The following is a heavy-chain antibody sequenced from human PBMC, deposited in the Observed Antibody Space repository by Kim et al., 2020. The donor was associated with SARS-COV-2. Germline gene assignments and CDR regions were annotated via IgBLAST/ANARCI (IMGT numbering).Heavy chain of an antibody. Sequence: NYHPSLKSRVTMSVDTSKNQFSLKVNSVTAADTAVYYCARRTDWPWGAFDIWGRGTMVTVSS. J-gene: IGHJ3*02. V-gene: IGHV4-4*07. D-gene: IGHD3-9*01. CDR3: ARRTDWPWGAFDI.